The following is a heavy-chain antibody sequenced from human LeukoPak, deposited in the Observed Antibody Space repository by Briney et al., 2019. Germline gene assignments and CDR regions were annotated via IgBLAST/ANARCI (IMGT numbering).Heavy chain of an antibody. CDR1: GFTFSSYS. D-gene: IGHD5-18*01. CDR3: ARLGKRPTNGYGYVDY. V-gene: IGHV3-48*01. Sequence: GGSLRLSCAASGFTFSSYSMNWVRQAPGKGLEWVSYISSSSSTIYYADSVKGRFTISRDNAKNSLYLQMNSLRAEDTAVYYCARLGKRPTNGYGYVDYWGQGTLVTVSS. J-gene: IGHJ4*02. CDR2: ISSSSSTI.